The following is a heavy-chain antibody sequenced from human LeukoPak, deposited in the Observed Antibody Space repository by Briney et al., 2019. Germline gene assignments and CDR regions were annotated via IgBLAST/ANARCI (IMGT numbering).Heavy chain of an antibody. D-gene: IGHD3-16*02. CDR1: GYTFTSYY. J-gene: IGHJ5*02. CDR2: INPSGSST. Sequence: ASVKVSCKASGYTFTSYYVKWIRQAPGQGLEWMGLINPSGSSTLYAQKFQGRVTMTRDMSTTTDYMELSSLRSEDTAVYYCARDNSVGDIAWWFDPWGQGTLVTVSS. V-gene: IGHV1-46*01. CDR3: ARDNSVGDIAWWFDP.